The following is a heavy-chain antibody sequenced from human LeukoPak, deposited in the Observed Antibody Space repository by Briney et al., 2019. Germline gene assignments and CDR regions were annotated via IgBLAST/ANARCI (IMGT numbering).Heavy chain of an antibody. CDR3: ARDSRWLTPDCTSTSCYENYFDP. CDR2: IYHSGSA. V-gene: IGHV4-38-2*02. D-gene: IGHD2-2*01. CDR1: GYSISSGYQ. J-gene: IGHJ5*02. Sequence: PSETLSLTCAVSGYSISSGYQWAWIRQSPGQGLEWIGSIYHSGSAHYNPSLKSRVTISVETSKNQFSLKMYSVTAADTAVYYCARDSRWLTPDCTSTSCYENYFDPWGQGTLVTVSS.